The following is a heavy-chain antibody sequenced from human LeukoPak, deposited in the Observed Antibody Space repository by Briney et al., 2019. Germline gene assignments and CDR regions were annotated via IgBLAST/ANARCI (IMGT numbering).Heavy chain of an antibody. J-gene: IGHJ4*02. D-gene: IGHD3-3*01. CDR3: ARDTGTGSIRFLEWLLDY. Sequence: GGSLRLSCAASGFTFGSYAMHWVRQAPGKGLEWVAVISYDGSNKYYADSVKGRFTISRDNSKNTLYLQMNSLRAEDTAVYYCARDTGTGSIRFLEWLLDYWGQGTLVTVSS. CDR1: GFTFGSYA. V-gene: IGHV3-30*01. CDR2: ISYDGSNK.